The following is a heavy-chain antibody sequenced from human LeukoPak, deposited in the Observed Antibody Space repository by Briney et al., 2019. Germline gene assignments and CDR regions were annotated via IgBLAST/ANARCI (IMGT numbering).Heavy chain of an antibody. Sequence: ASVKVSCKASGYTFTSYGISWVRQAPGQALEWIGLISAYNGNTNYAQKLQGRVTMTTDTSTSTAYMELRSLRSDDTAVYYCARDVRGITMIVALGYWGQGTLVSVSS. J-gene: IGHJ4*02. V-gene: IGHV1-18*01. CDR2: ISAYNGNT. CDR1: GYTFTSYG. CDR3: ARDVRGITMIVALGY. D-gene: IGHD3-22*01.